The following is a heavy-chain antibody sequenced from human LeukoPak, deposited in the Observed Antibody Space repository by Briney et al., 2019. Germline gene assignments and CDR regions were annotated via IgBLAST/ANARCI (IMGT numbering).Heavy chain of an antibody. V-gene: IGHV3-15*01. CDR2: IKSKTDGGTI. CDR1: GIGFTNAW. J-gene: IGHJ4*02. Sequence: GGSLRLSCATSGIGFTNAWMTWVRQAPGKGLEWVGRIKSKTDGGTIDYAAPVEGRFTILRDDSKMTLYLQMNSLKIEDTAVYYCTTDRGITARPAFDSWGQGTLVIVSS. CDR3: TTDRGITARPAFDS. D-gene: IGHD6-6*01.